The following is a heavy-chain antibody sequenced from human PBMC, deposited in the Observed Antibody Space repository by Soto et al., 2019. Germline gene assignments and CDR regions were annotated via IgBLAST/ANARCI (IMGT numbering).Heavy chain of an antibody. J-gene: IGHJ4*02. CDR3: AKGGEVGGVLGDH. CDR2: ISYDGSYQ. Sequence: QVQLVESGGGVVQPGTSLRRSCEASGFAFNKFGMHWVRQAPGKGLEWVAFISYDGSYQYYADSVQGRLTITRDNSMNTMNMQLNSLRREDTAVYYCAKGGEVGGVLGDHWGQGTLVTVSS. CDR1: GFAFNKFG. D-gene: IGHD1-26*01. V-gene: IGHV3-30*18.